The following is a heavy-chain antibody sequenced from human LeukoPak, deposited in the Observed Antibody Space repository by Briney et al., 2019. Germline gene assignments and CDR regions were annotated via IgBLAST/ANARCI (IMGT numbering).Heavy chain of an antibody. Sequence: ETLSLTCAVSGGSISSSNWWSWVRQAPGKGLEWVANINRDGSERYYVDSVKGRFTISRDDAKSSLYLQMNSLRAEDTAVYYCARRNAMDVWGQGTTVIVFS. CDR2: INRDGSER. CDR1: GGSISSSNW. J-gene: IGHJ6*02. CDR3: ARRNAMDV. V-gene: IGHV3-7*03.